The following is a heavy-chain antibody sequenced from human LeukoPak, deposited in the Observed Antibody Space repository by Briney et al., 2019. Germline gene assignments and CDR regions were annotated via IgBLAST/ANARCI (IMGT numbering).Heavy chain of an antibody. CDR3: AKGRALWTYDFDS. CDR1: GFTFSRYA. D-gene: IGHD3/OR15-3a*01. Sequence: PGGSLGLSCAASGFTFSRYAMTWVRRAPGKGLEWVSTIGDSGDKSYYPDSVKGRFTISRDLSKDTLSLEMHNLRAEYTAVYYCAKGRALWTYDFDSWGQGTLVTVSS. J-gene: IGHJ4*02. CDR2: IGDSGDKS. V-gene: IGHV3-23*01.